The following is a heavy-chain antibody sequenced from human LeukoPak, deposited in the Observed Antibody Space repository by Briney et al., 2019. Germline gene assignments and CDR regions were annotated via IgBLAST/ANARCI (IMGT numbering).Heavy chain of an antibody. J-gene: IGHJ5*02. Sequence: ASVKVSCKASGYTFTSYGISWVRQAPGQGLEWMGWISAYNGNTNYAQKLQGRVTMTTDTSTSTAYMELRCLRSDDTAVYYCARFGSVVVPTQGWFDPWGQGTLVTVSS. D-gene: IGHD2-2*01. CDR2: ISAYNGNT. CDR1: GYTFTSYG. CDR3: ARFGSVVVPTQGWFDP. V-gene: IGHV1-18*04.